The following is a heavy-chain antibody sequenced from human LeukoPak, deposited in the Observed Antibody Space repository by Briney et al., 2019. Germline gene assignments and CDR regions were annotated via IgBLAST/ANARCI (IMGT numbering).Heavy chain of an antibody. CDR2: IYHSGST. J-gene: IGHJ4*02. CDR3: ARGVKRGAPHDY. V-gene: IGHV4-38-2*02. D-gene: IGHD4-11*01. CDR1: GYSISSGYY. Sequence: SETLSLTCTVSGYSISSGYYWGWIRQPPGKGLEWIGSIYHSGSTYYNPSLKSRVTISVDTSKNQFSLKLGSVTAADTAVYYCARGVKRGAPHDYWGQGTLVTVSS.